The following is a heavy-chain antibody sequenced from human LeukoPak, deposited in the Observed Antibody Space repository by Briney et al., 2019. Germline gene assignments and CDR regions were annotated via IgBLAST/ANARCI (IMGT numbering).Heavy chain of an antibody. V-gene: IGHV1-18*01. D-gene: IGHD3-22*01. Sequence: ASVKVSCKASGCTFSSHGYTWVRQAPGQGLEWMGWISAYNGNTDYAQKFQGRVIMTTDTSTSTAYMELRSLRSDDTAVYFCARAYYHDTSSYQGFDFWGQGTLVTVSS. CDR1: GCTFSSHG. CDR2: ISAYNGNT. CDR3: ARAYYHDTSSYQGFDF. J-gene: IGHJ4*02.